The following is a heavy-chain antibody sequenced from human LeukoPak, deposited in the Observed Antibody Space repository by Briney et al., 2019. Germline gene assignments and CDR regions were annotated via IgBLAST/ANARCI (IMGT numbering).Heavy chain of an antibody. J-gene: IGHJ4*02. V-gene: IGHV3-23*01. Sequence: AGGSLRLSCAASGFTFSSYAMSWVRLAPGKGLEWVSGISNSGGSTYYADSVKGRFTISRDNSKNTLYLQMNSLRAEDTAVYYCAKNRRTTVVTPDDYWGQGTLVTVSS. D-gene: IGHD4-23*01. CDR2: ISNSGGST. CDR1: GFTFSSYA. CDR3: AKNRRTTVVTPDDY.